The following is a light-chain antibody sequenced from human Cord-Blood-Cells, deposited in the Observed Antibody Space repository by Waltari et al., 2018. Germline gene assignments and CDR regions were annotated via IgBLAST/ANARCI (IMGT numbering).Light chain of an antibody. CDR2: GAS. Sequence: EIVLTQSPATLSVSPGERATLSCRASQSVSSNLAWYQQKPGPAPRLLIYGASTRATGIPARFSGSGSGTEFTLTMSSLQSEDFAVYYCQQYNNWPRTFGQGTKVEIK. CDR3: QQYNNWPRT. J-gene: IGKJ1*01. CDR1: QSVSSN. V-gene: IGKV3-15*01.